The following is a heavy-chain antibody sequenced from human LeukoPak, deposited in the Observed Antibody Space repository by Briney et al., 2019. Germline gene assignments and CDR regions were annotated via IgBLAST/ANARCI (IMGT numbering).Heavy chain of an antibody. CDR2: IKEDGSEK. CDR1: GFTFSGYW. V-gene: IGHV3-7*05. D-gene: IGHD5-18*01. CDR3: ARLPLTARRHFDF. J-gene: IGHJ4*02. Sequence: PGGSLRLSCTASGFTFSGYWMSWVRQTPGKGLEWVANIKEDGSEKYYVDYVKGRFIISRDNAKNSLYVQMNSLRAEDTAVYYCARLPLTARRHFDFWGQGTLVTVSS.